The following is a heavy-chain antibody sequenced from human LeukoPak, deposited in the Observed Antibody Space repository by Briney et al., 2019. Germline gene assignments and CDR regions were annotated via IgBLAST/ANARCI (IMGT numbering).Heavy chain of an antibody. CDR2: IYTSGST. CDR1: GGSISSYY. Sequence: SETLSLTCTVSGGSISSYYWSWIRQPAGKGLEWIGRIYTSGSTNYNPSLKSRVTMSVATSKNQFSLKLSSVTAADTAVYYCAREGEVTGWFDPWGQGTLVTVSS. CDR3: AREGEVTGWFDP. D-gene: IGHD1-20*01. V-gene: IGHV4-4*07. J-gene: IGHJ5*02.